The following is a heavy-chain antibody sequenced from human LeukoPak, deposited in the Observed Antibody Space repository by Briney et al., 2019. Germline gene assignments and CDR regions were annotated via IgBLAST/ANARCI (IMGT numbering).Heavy chain of an antibody. CDR1: GFTFSSYA. V-gene: IGHV3-23*01. J-gene: IGHJ4*02. CDR3: AIYSSGWEDY. D-gene: IGHD6-19*01. CDR2: ISNSGDST. Sequence: GGSLRLSCAASGFTFSSYAMTWVRQAPGKGLEWVSAISNSGDSTYYADSMKGRFTISRGNSKNTLYLQMNSLRAEDTAVYYCAIYSSGWEDYWGQGTLVTVSS.